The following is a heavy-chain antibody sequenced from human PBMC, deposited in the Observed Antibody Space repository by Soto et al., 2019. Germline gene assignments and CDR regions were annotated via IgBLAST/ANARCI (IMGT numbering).Heavy chain of an antibody. CDR2: IYSSGTT. V-gene: IGHV4-31*03. CDR3: ARERGGSGYYDST. J-gene: IGHJ4*02. CDR1: RSSISSGNYY. D-gene: IGHD3-22*01. Sequence: QVQLQESGPGWVKPSQTLSLTCTVSRSSISSGNYYWSWIRQHPGKGLEWIGYIYSSGTTYYIPSLKGGVTISLDMSKNQFSLKLSSVTASETAVYYCARERGGSGYYDSTWGQGTLVTVSS.